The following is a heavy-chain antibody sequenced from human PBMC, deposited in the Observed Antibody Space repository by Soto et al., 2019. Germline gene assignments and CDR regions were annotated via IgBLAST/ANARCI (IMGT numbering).Heavy chain of an antibody. J-gene: IGHJ3*02. CDR1: GFTVSSNY. CDR2: IYSGGST. V-gene: IGHV3-53*01. CDR3: ARRAVARDAFDI. D-gene: IGHD6-19*01. Sequence: GGSLRLSCAASGFTVSSNYMSWVRQAPGKGLEWVSVIYSGGSTYYADSVKGRFTISRDNSKNTLYLQMNSLRAEDTAVYYCARRAVARDAFDIWRQGTMVTVSS.